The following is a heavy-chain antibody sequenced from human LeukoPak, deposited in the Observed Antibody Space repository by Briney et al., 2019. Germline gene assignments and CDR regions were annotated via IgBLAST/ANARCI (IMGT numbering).Heavy chain of an antibody. CDR3: AKAGKGITMIVVSHFDY. V-gene: IGHV3-23*01. CDR1: GFTFSSYA. J-gene: IGHJ4*02. D-gene: IGHD3-22*01. CDR2: ISGSGGST. Sequence: GGSLRLSCAASGFTFSSYAMSWVRQAPGKGLEWVSAISGSGGSTYYADSVKGRFTISRDNSKNTLYLQMNSLRAEDTAVYYCAKAGKGITMIVVSHFDYWGQGTLVTVSS.